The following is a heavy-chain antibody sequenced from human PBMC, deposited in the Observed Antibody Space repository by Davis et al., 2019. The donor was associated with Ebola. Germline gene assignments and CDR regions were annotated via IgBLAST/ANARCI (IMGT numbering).Heavy chain of an antibody. V-gene: IGHV3-7*03. D-gene: IGHD2-21*01. CDR2: IKQDGSEK. Sequence: GGSLRLSCAASGFTFSSYWMSWVRQAPGKGLEWVANIKQDGSEKYYVDSVKGRFTISRDNAKNSLYLQMNSLRAEDTALYYCAKGKYSVIAHFDYWGQGTLVTVSS. J-gene: IGHJ4*02. CDR3: AKGKYSVIAHFDY. CDR1: GFTFSSYW.